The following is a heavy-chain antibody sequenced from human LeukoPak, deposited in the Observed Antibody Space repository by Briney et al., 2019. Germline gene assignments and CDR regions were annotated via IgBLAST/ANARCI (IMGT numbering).Heavy chain of an antibody. V-gene: IGHV1-18*01. D-gene: IGHD3-22*01. J-gene: IGHJ4*02. CDR1: GYTFSSYG. CDR2: ISTYNGGT. CDR3: ARGDSSGYYRGIFDY. Sequence: ASVKVSCKASGYTFSSYGISWVRQAPGQGLEWMGWISTYNGGTHYAQKFQGRVTITADESTSTAYMELSSLRSEDTAVYYCARGDSSGYYRGIFDYWGQGTLVTVSS.